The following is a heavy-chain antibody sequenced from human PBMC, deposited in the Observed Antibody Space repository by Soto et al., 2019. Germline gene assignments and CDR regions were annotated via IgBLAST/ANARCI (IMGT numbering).Heavy chain of an antibody. V-gene: IGHV1-58*01. CDR1: GFTFTSSA. Sequence: SVKVSCKASGFTFTSSAVQWVRQALGQRLEWIGWIVVGSGNTNYAQKFQERVTITRDMSTSTAYMELSSLRSEDTAVYYCAAAKLYGDGAEYFQHWGQGTLVTVSS. CDR3: AAAKLYGDGAEYFQH. D-gene: IGHD4-17*01. CDR2: IVVGSGNT. J-gene: IGHJ1*01.